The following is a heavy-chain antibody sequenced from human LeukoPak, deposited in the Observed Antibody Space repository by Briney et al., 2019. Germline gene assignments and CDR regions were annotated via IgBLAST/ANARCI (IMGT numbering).Heavy chain of an antibody. CDR2: INHSGST. J-gene: IGHJ4*02. Sequence: GSLRLSCTASGFTFSSYWMSWVRQAPGKGLEWIGEINHSGSTNYNPSLKSRVTISVDTSKNQFSLKLSSVTAADTAVYYCARGRWGVPFDHWGQGTLVTVSS. CDR1: GFTFSSYW. CDR3: ARGRWGVPFDH. D-gene: IGHD3-16*01. V-gene: IGHV4-34*01.